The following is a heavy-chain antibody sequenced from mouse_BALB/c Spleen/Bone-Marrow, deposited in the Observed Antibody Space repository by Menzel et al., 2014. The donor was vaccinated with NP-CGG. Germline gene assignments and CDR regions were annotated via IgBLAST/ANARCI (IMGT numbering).Heavy chain of an antibody. CDR2: IYPGDGDT. D-gene: IGHD1-1*01. V-gene: IGHV1-82*01. J-gene: IGHJ1*01. CDR1: GYAFSSSW. CDR3: SRPIPTGLYWYFDV. Sequence: QVHVKQSGPELVKPGASVKISCKASGYAFSSSWMNWVKQRPGQGLEWIGRIYPGDGDTNYNGKFKGKATITADTSSNTAYLQLSSLTSEDTAVYYCSRPIPTGLYWYFDVWGAGTTVTVSS.